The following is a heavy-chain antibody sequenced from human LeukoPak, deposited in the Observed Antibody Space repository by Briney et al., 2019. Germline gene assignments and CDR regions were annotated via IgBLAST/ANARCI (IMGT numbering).Heavy chain of an antibody. V-gene: IGHV4-59*01. CDR2: IYYSGST. CDR1: GGSISSYY. CDR3: ARSQRRTTEFNY. J-gene: IGHJ4*02. Sequence: SETLSLTCTVSGGSISSYYWSWIRQPPGKGLEWIGYIYYSGSTNYNPSLKSRVTISVDTSKNQFSLKLSSVTAADTAAYYCARSQRRTTEFNYWGQGTLVTVSS. D-gene: IGHD2/OR15-2a*01.